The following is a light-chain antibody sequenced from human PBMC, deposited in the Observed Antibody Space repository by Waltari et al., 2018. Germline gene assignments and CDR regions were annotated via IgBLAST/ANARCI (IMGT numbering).Light chain of an antibody. CDR2: MTY. J-gene: IGLJ3*02. Sequence: QTVVIQEPSFSVYPGGTVTTTFALKSKSVSTDYYPIWNQQTPGQAPRMLIYMTYIRSFGVPDRFSGSILGNKAALTITGARPDDEGTYYCVIYMGDGISVFGGGTKLTVL. V-gene: IGLV8-61*01. CDR3: VIYMGDGISV. CDR1: SKSVSTDYY.